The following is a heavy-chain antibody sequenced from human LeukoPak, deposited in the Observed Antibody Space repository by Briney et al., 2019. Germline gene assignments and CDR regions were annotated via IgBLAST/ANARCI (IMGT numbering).Heavy chain of an antibody. D-gene: IGHD1-26*01. J-gene: IGHJ4*02. CDR3: ATGDLGADTFDY. Sequence: ASVTVSFKVSGYTLTELSMHWVRQAPGKGLAWMGGFDPEDGETIYAQKFQGRVTMTEDTSTDTAYMELSSLRSEDTAVYYCATGDLGADTFDYWGQGTLVTVSS. CDR2: FDPEDGET. CDR1: GYTLTELS. V-gene: IGHV1-24*01.